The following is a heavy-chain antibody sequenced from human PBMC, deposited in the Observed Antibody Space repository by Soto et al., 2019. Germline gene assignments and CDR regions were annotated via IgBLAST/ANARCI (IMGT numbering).Heavy chain of an antibody. D-gene: IGHD3-16*01. J-gene: IGHJ4*02. CDR2: ISYDGSNK. Sequence: QVQLVESGGGVVQPGRSLRLSCAASGFIFSSYAMHWVRQAPGKGLEWVAVISYDGSNKYYADSVKGRFTISRDNSKITLSLQMNSLRAEDTAVYYCARAYEADYFDYWGQGTLVTVSS. CDR3: ARAYEADYFDY. V-gene: IGHV3-30-3*01. CDR1: GFIFSSYA.